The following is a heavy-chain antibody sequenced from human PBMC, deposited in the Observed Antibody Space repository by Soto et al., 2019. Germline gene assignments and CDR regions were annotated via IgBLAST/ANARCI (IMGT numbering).Heavy chain of an antibody. V-gene: IGHV3-64*01. J-gene: IGHJ4*02. CDR2: ISSNGGST. CDR3: ARGGFNIAARRFDY. Sequence: PGESLKISCAASGFTFSSYAMHWVRQAPGKGLEYVSAISSNGGSTYYANSVKGRFTISRDNSKNTLYLQMGSLRAEDMAVYYCARGGFNIAARRFDYWGQGTLVTVSS. CDR1: GFTFSSYA. D-gene: IGHD6-6*01.